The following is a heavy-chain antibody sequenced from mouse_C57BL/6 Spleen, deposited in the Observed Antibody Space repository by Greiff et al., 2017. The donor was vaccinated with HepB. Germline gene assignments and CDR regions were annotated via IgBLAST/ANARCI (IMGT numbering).Heavy chain of an antibody. CDR2: INPNNGGT. D-gene: IGHD2-1*01. J-gene: IGHJ4*01. V-gene: IGHV1-22*01. Sequence: EVQLQQSGPELVKPGASVKMSCKASGYTFTDYNMHWVKQSHGKSLEWIGYINPNNGGTSYNQKFKGKATLTVNKSSSTAYMELRSLTSEDSAVYYCARPLYGNYRAMDYRGQGTSVTVSS. CDR3: ARPLYGNYRAMDY. CDR1: GYTFTDYN.